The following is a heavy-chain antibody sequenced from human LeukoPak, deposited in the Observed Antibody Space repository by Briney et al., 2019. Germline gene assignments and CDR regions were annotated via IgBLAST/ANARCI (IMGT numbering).Heavy chain of an antibody. CDR1: GYTFTSYY. D-gene: IGHD6-13*01. Sequence: GASVKVSCKASGYTFTSYYMHWVRQAPGQGLEWMGWINPNSGGTNYAQKFQGRVTMTRDTSISTAYMELSRLRSDDTAVYYCARGRIAAARAFDPWGQGTLVTVSS. CDR2: INPNSGGT. J-gene: IGHJ5*02. V-gene: IGHV1-2*02. CDR3: ARGRIAAARAFDP.